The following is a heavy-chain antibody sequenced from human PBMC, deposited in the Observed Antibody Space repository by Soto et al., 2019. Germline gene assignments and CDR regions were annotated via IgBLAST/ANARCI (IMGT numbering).Heavy chain of an antibody. CDR1: GGSISSYY. J-gene: IGHJ6*03. D-gene: IGHD3-10*01. CDR2: IYYSGST. Sequence: SETLSLTCTVSGGSISSYYWSWIRQPPGKGLEWIGYIYYSGSTNYNPSLKSRVTISVDTSKNQFSLKLSSVTAADTAVYYCARHGDYYGSGSYWNYYYYYRDVGGKGTRVTVSS. CDR3: ARHGDYYGSGSYWNYYYYYRDV. V-gene: IGHV4-59*08.